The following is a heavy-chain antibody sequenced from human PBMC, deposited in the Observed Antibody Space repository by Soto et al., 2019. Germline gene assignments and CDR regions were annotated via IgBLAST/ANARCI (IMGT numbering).Heavy chain of an antibody. J-gene: IGHJ4*02. CDR2: AHHSGRT. CDR1: GGSMSSSNW. CDR3: ARSEATGLDC. D-gene: IGHD1-26*01. Sequence: QVQLQESGPGLVKPSGTLSLTCTVSGGSMSSSNWWNWVHQSPGKGLEWIGEAHHSGRTNYNPSLKSRVTSSVDKSQNHFSLKLSSVTAADTAVYYCARSEATGLDCWGQGTLVTVSS. V-gene: IGHV4-4*02.